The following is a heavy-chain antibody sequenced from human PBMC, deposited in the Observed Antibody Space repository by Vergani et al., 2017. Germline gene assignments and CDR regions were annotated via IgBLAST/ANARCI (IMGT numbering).Heavy chain of an antibody. Sequence: QVQLVQSGAEVKKPGSSVKVSCKASGGIVSNYAITWVRQAPGHGLEWLGRIIPVFGTTDYGQRFQGRVTITADESTSTAYMELSSLTSEDAAMYYCAKTGMTTATYYGMDVWGQGTLVTVSS. CDR1: GGIVSNYA. J-gene: IGHJ6*02. D-gene: IGHD4-11*01. V-gene: IGHV1-69*13. CDR2: IIPVFGTT. CDR3: AKTGMTTATYYGMDV.